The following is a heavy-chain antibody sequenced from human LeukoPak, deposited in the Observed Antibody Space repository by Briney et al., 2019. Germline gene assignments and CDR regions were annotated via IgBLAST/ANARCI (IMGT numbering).Heavy chain of an antibody. CDR2: IYYSGST. Sequence: SETLSLTCTVSGGSISSSSYYWGWIRQPPGKGLEWIGSIYYSGSTYYNPSLKSRVTISVDTSKNQFSLKLSSVTAADTAVYYCARWSGYDHDAFDIWGQGTMVTVSS. V-gene: IGHV4-39*07. CDR1: GGSISSSSYY. D-gene: IGHD5-12*01. CDR3: ARWSGYDHDAFDI. J-gene: IGHJ3*02.